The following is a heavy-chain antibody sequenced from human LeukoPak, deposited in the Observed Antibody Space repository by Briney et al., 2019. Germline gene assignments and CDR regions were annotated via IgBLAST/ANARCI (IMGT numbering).Heavy chain of an antibody. CDR2: ISGNGGST. Sequence: GGSLRLSCAASGFTFSSYAMSWVRQAPGKGLEWVSAISGNGGSTYYADSVKGRFTISRDNSKNTLYLQMNSLRAEDTTVYYCAKAGYYYDSSGYFVWGQRTLVTVSS. J-gene: IGHJ4*02. D-gene: IGHD3-22*01. CDR1: GFTFSSYA. CDR3: AKAGYYYDSSGYFV. V-gene: IGHV3-23*01.